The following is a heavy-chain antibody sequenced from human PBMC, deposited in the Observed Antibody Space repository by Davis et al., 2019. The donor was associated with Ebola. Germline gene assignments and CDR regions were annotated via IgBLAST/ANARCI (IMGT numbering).Heavy chain of an antibody. D-gene: IGHD1-26*01. V-gene: IGHV3-30*09. CDR1: GFTFNTHT. J-gene: IGHJ4*02. Sequence: PGGSLRLSCAASGFTFNTHTMHWVRQAPGKGLEWVAAISSDGRNKHYADSVRGRVVISRDTSKDTLYLPMSGLRAEDTAVYYCARGREDYLDYWGQGTLVTVSS. CDR2: ISSDGRNK. CDR3: ARGREDYLDY.